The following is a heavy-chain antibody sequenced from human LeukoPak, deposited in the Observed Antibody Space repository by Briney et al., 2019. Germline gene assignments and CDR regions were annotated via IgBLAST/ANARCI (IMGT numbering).Heavy chain of an antibody. CDR3: AELGITMIGGV. Sequence: GGSLRLSCAASGFPFSTYSMNWVRQAPGKGLEWVSYISPGGTIHYADSVEGRFTISRDNAKNSLYLQMNSLRAEDTAVYYCAELGITMIGGVWGKGTTVTISS. CDR1: GFPFSTYS. D-gene: IGHD3-10*02. CDR2: ISPGGTI. J-gene: IGHJ6*04. V-gene: IGHV3-48*04.